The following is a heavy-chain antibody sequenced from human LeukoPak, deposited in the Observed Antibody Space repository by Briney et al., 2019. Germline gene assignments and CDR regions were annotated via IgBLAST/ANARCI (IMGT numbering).Heavy chain of an antibody. CDR1: GFTFSSYG. CDR2: ISGSGGST. V-gene: IGHV3-23*01. Sequence: GGSLRLSCAAAGFTFSSYGMSWVRQAPGKELEWVSAISGSGGSTYYADSVKGRFTISRDNSKNTLYLQMNSLSAEDTAVYYCAKVLRFGELSWFDPWGQGTLVTVSS. D-gene: IGHD3-10*01. CDR3: AKVLRFGELSWFDP. J-gene: IGHJ5*02.